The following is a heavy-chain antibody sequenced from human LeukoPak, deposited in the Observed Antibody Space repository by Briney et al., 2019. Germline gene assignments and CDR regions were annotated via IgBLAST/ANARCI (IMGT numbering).Heavy chain of an antibody. CDR1: GFSFSTYG. Sequence: PGRSLRLSCAASGFSFSTYGMHWVRQAPGKGLEWVALIRYDETNTYYADSMKGRFIISRDNSKNTLYLQMSSLRAEDTAVYYCARDLNKGARGDYWGQGTLVTVSS. CDR2: IRYDETNT. V-gene: IGHV3-33*01. CDR3: ARDLNKGARGDY. D-gene: IGHD2/OR15-2a*01. J-gene: IGHJ4*02.